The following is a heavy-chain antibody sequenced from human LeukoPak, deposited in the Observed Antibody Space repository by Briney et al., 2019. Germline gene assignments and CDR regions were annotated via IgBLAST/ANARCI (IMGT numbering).Heavy chain of an antibody. CDR1: GFTFDDYA. Sequence: PGGSLRLSCAASGFTFDDYAMHWVRQAPGKGLEWVSGISWNSGSTGYADSVKGRFTISRDNVKKTLYLQMNSLRGEDMALYYCAKDSQAGYNNGWYYFDQWGQGTLVTVSS. CDR2: ISWNSGST. D-gene: IGHD6-19*01. CDR3: AKDSQAGYNNGWYYFDQ. V-gene: IGHV3-9*03. J-gene: IGHJ4*02.